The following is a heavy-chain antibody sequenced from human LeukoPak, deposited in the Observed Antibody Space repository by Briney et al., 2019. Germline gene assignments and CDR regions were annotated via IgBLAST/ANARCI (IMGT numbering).Heavy chain of an antibody. V-gene: IGHV4-39*01. J-gene: IGHJ6*03. D-gene: IGHD3-10*01. CDR2: IYYSGST. Sequence: PSETLSLTCTVSGGSISSSSYYWGWIRQPPGKGLEWIGRIYYSGSTYYNPSLKSRVTISVDTSKNQFSLKLSSVTAADTAVYYCARLTYYYGSGSPNYYYYMDVWGKGTTVTISS. CDR3: ARLTYYYGSGSPNYYYYMDV. CDR1: GGSISSSSYY.